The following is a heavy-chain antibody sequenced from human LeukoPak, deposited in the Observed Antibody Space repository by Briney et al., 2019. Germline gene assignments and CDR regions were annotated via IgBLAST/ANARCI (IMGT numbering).Heavy chain of an antibody. J-gene: IGHJ4*02. V-gene: IGHV1-69*13. CDR2: IITIFGTA. CDR1: VCTFSSYA. D-gene: IGHD3-16*02. CDR3: ASPAYYDYVWGSYRFDY. Sequence: ASVKVSCKASVCTFSSYAISWVRQAPAQGHESMGGIITIFGTANYAQKFQGRVTITADGSTSTAYMELSSLRSDDTAVYYCASPAYYDYVWGSYRFDYWGQGTLVTASS.